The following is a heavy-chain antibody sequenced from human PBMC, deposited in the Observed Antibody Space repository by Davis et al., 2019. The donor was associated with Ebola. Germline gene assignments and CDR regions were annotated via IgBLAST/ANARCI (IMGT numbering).Heavy chain of an antibody. CDR2: IIPIFGTA. D-gene: IGHD2-2*01. CDR3: ARDLGRYCSSTSCPTGDWYFDL. V-gene: IGHV1-69*13. CDR1: GGTFSSYA. Sequence: SVKVSCKASGGTFSSYAISWVRQAPGQGLEWMGGIIPIFGTANYAQKFQGRVTITADESTSTAYMELSSLRSEDTAVYYCARDLGRYCSSTSCPTGDWYFDLWGRGTLVTVSS. J-gene: IGHJ2*01.